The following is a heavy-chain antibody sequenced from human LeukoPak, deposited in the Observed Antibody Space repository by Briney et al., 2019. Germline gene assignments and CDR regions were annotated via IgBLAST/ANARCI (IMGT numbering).Heavy chain of an antibody. D-gene: IGHD3-22*01. V-gene: IGHV4-34*01. CDR2: INHSGST. Sequence: NASETLSLTCAVYGGSFSGYYWSWIRQPPGKGLEWIGEINHSGSTNYNPSLKSRVTISVDTSKNQFSLKLSSVTAADTAVYYCARASKLPTYYYDSSGYYLDYWGQGTLVTVPS. J-gene: IGHJ4*02. CDR1: GGSFSGYY. CDR3: ARASKLPTYYYDSSGYYLDY.